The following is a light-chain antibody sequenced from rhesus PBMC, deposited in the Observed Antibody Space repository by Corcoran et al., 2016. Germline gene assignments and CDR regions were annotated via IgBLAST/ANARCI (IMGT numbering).Light chain of an antibody. CDR1: QSVSSK. CDR2: GTS. J-gene: IGKJ4*01. CDR3: QQFGNWPFT. Sequence: EVVMTQSPATLSLSPGERATLSCRASQSVSSKWAWYQQKPGQAPSLLTKGTSTRAPDLPARFSGSGSGTDFTLTIISLEPEDFAVYYCQQFGNWPFTFGGGTKVEIK. V-gene: IGKV3-42*03.